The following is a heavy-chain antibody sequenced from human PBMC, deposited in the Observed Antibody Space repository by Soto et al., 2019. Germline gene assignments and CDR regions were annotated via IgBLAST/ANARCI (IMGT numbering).Heavy chain of an antibody. V-gene: IGHV3-23*01. D-gene: IGHD3-22*01. CDR1: GITFSSYA. Sequence: PGGSLRLSCAASGITFSSYAMTWVRQAPGKGLEWVSSISASGGTTNYADSVKGRFTISRDNSKNTLYLQMNSLRAEDTAVYYCAGGYYDISGYYYFDYWGQGTLVTVSS. CDR2: ISASGGTT. J-gene: IGHJ4*02. CDR3: AGGYYDISGYYYFDY.